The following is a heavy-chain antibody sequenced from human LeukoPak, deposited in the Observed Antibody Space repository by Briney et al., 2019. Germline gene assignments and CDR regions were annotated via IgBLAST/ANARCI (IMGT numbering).Heavy chain of an antibody. CDR3: ARGVRGRWYFDL. D-gene: IGHD3-10*01. CDR2: IYYSGST. V-gene: IGHV4-59*01. CDR1: GGSISSYY. Sequence: ASETLSLTCSVSGGSISSYYWSWIRQPPGKGLEWIGYIYYSGSTNYNPSLKSRVTISVDTSKNQFSLKLSSVTAADTAVYYCARGVRGRWYFDLWGRGTLVTVSS. J-gene: IGHJ2*01.